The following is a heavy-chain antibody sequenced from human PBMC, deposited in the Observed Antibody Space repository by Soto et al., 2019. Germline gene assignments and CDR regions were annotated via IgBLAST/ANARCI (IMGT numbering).Heavy chain of an antibody. D-gene: IGHD2-15*01. J-gene: IGHJ5*02. CDR1: GYTFTSYD. Sequence: ASVKVSGKASGYTFTSYDNNGVRRATGQGLEWMGWMNPNSGNTGFAQKFQGRVTLTRNTSISTAYMELSSLRSEDTAVYYCARDASIAVGGNWFDPWGQGTLVTVSS. CDR3: ARDASIAVGGNWFDP. V-gene: IGHV1-8*01. CDR2: MNPNSGNT.